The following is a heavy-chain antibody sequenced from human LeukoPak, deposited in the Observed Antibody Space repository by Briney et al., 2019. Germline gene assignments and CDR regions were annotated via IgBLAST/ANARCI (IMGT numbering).Heavy chain of an antibody. CDR1: GFSFTLYG. Sequence: GGSLRLSCEASGFSFTLYGIHWVRQAPGKGLEWVAFIHYDGSDKYYADSVKGRLTISRDNSKSTLFLQINSLRAEDTAVYYCAKDGPSSTSYNWFDPRGQGTLVTVSS. CDR2: IHYDGSDK. V-gene: IGHV3-30*02. D-gene: IGHD2-2*01. J-gene: IGHJ5*02. CDR3: AKDGPSSTSYNWFDP.